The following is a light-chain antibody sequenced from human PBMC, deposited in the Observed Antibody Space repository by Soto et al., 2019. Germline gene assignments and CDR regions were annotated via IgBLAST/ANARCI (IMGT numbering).Light chain of an antibody. Sequence: AIRMTQSPSSLSASTGNRVTITCRASQGISSYLAWYQQKPGKAPKLLIYAASTLQSGVPSRFSGSGSGTYFTLTISCLQSEDFATCYCQQYYSYPITFGQGTRLEIK. J-gene: IGKJ5*01. V-gene: IGKV1-8*01. CDR1: QGISSY. CDR2: AAS. CDR3: QQYYSYPIT.